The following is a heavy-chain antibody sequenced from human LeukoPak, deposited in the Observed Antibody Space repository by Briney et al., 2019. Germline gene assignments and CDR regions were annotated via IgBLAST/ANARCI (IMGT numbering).Heavy chain of an antibody. V-gene: IGHV3-30-3*01. CDR1: GFTFSSYA. D-gene: IGHD1-26*01. Sequence: GRSLRLSCAASGFTFSSYAMHWVRQAPGKGLEWVAGISYDGSNKYYADSVKGRFTISRDNSKNTLYLQMNSLRSEDTAVYYCARVLSGSGLLQGWFDPWGQGTLVTVSS. CDR2: ISYDGSNK. J-gene: IGHJ5*02. CDR3: ARVLSGSGLLQGWFDP.